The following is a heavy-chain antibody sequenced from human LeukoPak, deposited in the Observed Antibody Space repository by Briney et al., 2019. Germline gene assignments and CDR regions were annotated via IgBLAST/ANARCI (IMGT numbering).Heavy chain of an antibody. CDR3: AREAVAGHFDY. D-gene: IGHD6-19*01. Sequence: SETLSLTCIVSGGSISSYYWSWIRQPPGKGLEWIGYIYYSGSTNYNPSLKSRVTISVDTSKNQFSLKLSSVTAADTAVYYCAREAVAGHFDYWGQGTLVTVSS. CDR1: GGSISSYY. CDR2: IYYSGST. V-gene: IGHV4-59*01. J-gene: IGHJ4*02.